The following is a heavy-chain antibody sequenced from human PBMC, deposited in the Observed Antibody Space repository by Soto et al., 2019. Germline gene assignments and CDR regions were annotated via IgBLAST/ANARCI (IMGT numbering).Heavy chain of an antibody. CDR1: GGTFSSYA. CDR3: ARSQGSSTSLEIYYYYYYGMDV. V-gene: IGHV1-69*01. CDR2: IIPISETT. J-gene: IGHJ6*02. Sequence: QVQLVQSGAEVKKPGSSVKVSCKASGGTFSSYAISWVRQAPGQXLEWMGGIIPISETTNYAQKFQGRVTITADESKSTAYMELSSLRSEDTAVYYCARSQGSSTSLEIYYYYYYGMDVWGQGTTVTVSS. D-gene: IGHD2-2*01.